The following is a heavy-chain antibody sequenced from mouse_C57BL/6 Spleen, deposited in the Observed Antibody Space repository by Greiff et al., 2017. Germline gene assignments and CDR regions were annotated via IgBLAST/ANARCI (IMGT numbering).Heavy chain of an antibody. D-gene: IGHD2-3*01. CDR1: GYTFTDYN. CDR2: INPNNGGT. V-gene: IGHV1-22*01. J-gene: IGHJ2*01. CDR3: ANDGYYDYFDY. Sequence: VQLQQSGPELVKPGASVKMSCKASGYTFTDYNMHWVKQSHGKSLEWIGYINPNNGGTSYNQKFKGKATLTVNKSSSTAYMELRSLTSEDSAVYYCANDGYYDYFDYWGQGTTLTVSS.